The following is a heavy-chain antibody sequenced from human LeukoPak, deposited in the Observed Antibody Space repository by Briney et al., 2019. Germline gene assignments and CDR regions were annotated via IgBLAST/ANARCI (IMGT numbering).Heavy chain of an antibody. D-gene: IGHD3-10*01. Sequence: GESLKISCKGFGYSFTSYWIGWVRQIPGKGLEWMGIIYPRDSDTRYSPSFEGQVTISADKSITTAYLQWSSLKASDTAMYYCATLPLNYYGSGSFYSWGQGTLVTVSS. CDR2: IYPRDSDT. CDR3: ATLPLNYYGSGSFYS. J-gene: IGHJ4*02. CDR1: GYSFTSYW. V-gene: IGHV5-51*01.